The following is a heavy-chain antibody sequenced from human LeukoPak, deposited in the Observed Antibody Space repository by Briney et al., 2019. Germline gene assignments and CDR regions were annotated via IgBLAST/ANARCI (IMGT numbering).Heavy chain of an antibody. CDR2: ISSSSSTI. CDR1: GFTFSSHS. J-gene: IGHJ4*02. V-gene: IGHV3-48*01. CDR3: ARGLLQRPIDY. Sequence: GGSLRLSCAASGFTFSSHSMNWVRQAPGKGLEWVSYISSSSSTIYYADSVKGRFTISRDNSKNTLYLQMNSLRAEDTAVYYCARGLLQRPIDYWGQGTLVTVSS. D-gene: IGHD3-22*01.